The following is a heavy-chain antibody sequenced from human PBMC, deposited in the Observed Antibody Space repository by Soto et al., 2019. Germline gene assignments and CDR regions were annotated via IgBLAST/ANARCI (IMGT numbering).Heavy chain of an antibody. J-gene: IGHJ4*02. Sequence: GGALRLSCAVSGFTFRRCWSHCWRQAPRKGGVEGSGIDPHTRSTNFTASLQSRVTISRDNAKNTLYLKVNSASVEDTAVYYCARGGADAAMAHEYWGQGTLVTVSS. CDR1: GFTFRRCW. CDR3: ARGGADAAMAHEY. CDR2: IDPHTRST. D-gene: IGHD5-18*01. V-gene: IGHV3-74*01.